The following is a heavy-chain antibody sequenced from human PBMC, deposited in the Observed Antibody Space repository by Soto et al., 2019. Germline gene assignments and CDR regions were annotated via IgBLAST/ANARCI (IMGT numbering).Heavy chain of an antibody. CDR1: GFTFSSYA. Sequence: PGGPLRLSCAASGFTFSSYAMSWVRQAPGKGLEWVSAISGSGGSTYYADSVKGRFTISRDNSKNTLYLQMNSLRAEDTAVYYCAKAREWAPVLIVQGDAFDIWGQGTMVTVSS. D-gene: IGHD3-22*01. J-gene: IGHJ3*02. V-gene: IGHV3-23*01. CDR3: AKAREWAPVLIVQGDAFDI. CDR2: ISGSGGST.